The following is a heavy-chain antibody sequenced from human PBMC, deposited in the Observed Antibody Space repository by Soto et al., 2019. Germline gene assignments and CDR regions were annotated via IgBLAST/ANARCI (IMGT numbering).Heavy chain of an antibody. Sequence: EVQLVESGGGLVQPGGSLRLSCAASGFTFSSYAMHWVRQAPGKGLEYVSAISSKGGSTYYANSVKGRFTISRDNSKNTLYLQMGSLRAEDMAVYYCARDYYGSGLDYWGQGTLVTVSA. D-gene: IGHD3-10*01. CDR2: ISSKGGST. J-gene: IGHJ4*02. V-gene: IGHV3-64*01. CDR3: ARDYYGSGLDY. CDR1: GFTFSSYA.